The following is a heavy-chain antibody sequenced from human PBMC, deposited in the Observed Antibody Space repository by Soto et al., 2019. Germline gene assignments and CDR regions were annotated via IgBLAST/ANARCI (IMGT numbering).Heavy chain of an antibody. Sequence: QVQLQQWGAGLLKPSETLSLTCAVYGGSFSGYYWSWIRQPPGKGLEWIGEINHSGITNYNPSLKSRVTISVETSKNQLSLKLSSVTAADTAVYYCARDGWAYYGSARLRRFDPWGQGTLVTVSS. V-gene: IGHV4-34*01. CDR3: ARDGWAYYGSARLRRFDP. D-gene: IGHD3-10*01. J-gene: IGHJ5*02. CDR1: GGSFSGYY. CDR2: INHSGIT.